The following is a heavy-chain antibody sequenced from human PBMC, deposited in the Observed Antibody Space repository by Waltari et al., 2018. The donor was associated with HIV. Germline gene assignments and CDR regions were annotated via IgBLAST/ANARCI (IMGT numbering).Heavy chain of an antibody. CDR3: ARGGAPLTTMAY. V-gene: IGHV1-69*01. J-gene: IGHJ4*02. Sequence: QVQLVQSGAEVKKHESSVKVSCKASGGTFNPYPLSRVRQAPGQGLEWMGGIIPIFRTANYAQKFQGRVSITADESTSTAYMELNSLTSEDTAMYYCARGGAPLTTMAYWGQGTLVTVSS. CDR2: IIPIFRTA. D-gene: IGHD4-4*01. CDR1: GGTFNPYP.